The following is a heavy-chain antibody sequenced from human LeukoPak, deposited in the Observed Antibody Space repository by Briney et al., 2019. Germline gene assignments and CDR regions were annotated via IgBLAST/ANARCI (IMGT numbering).Heavy chain of an antibody. CDR3: TSGIVGASGI. D-gene: IGHD1-26*01. CDR1: GFTFGDYA. Sequence: GGSLRLSCTASGFTFGDYAMSWVRQAPGKGLEWVGFIRSKAYGGTTEYAASVKGRFTIPRDDSKSIAYLQMNSLKTEDTAVYYCTSGIVGASGIWGQGTMVTVSS. CDR2: IRSKAYGGTT. J-gene: IGHJ3*02. V-gene: IGHV3-49*04.